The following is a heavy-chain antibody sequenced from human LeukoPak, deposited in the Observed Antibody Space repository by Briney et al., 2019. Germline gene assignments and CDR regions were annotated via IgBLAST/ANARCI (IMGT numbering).Heavy chain of an antibody. CDR3: ARDPRTTIDYYYYGMDV. CDR2: ISTYNGNT. CDR1: GYTFTCCG. Sequence: ASVKVTCKASGYTFTCCGFSLVRQPPGQGIEWVGWISTYNGNTNCAQKLQGRVTMTTDTSTSTAYMELRSLRSDDTAVYYCARDPRTTIDYYYYGMDVWGQGTTVTVSS. J-gene: IGHJ6*02. V-gene: IGHV1-18*01. D-gene: IGHD4-11*01.